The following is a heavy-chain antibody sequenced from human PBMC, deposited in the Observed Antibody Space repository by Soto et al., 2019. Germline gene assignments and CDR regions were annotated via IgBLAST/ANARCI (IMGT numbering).Heavy chain of an antibody. J-gene: IGHJ6*02. CDR3: ARVAITLIQGLKVDFYSMDV. D-gene: IGHD3-10*01. CDR2: ISVYNGNK. Sequence: QLVQSGGEVKEPGASVQVSCKASGYTFNNYGITWVRQAPGQGLEWLGWISVYNGNKNYAKKVQGRVSMTADTSTSTAHMELRSLQSDDTAVYFCARVAITLIQGLKVDFYSMDVWGQGTTVTVSS. CDR1: GYTFNNYG. V-gene: IGHV1-18*01.